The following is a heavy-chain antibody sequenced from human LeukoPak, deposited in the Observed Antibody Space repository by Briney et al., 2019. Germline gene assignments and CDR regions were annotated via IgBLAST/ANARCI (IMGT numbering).Heavy chain of an antibody. CDR3: ARGRTYYDFWSGYQQLFDY. Sequence: SSETLSLTCAVYGGSLSGYYWSWIRQPPGKGLEWIGEINHSGSTNYNPSLKSRVTISVDTSKNQFSLKLSSVTAADTAVYYCARGRTYYDFWSGYQQLFDYWGQGTLVTVSS. D-gene: IGHD3-3*01. CDR1: GGSLSGYY. J-gene: IGHJ4*02. V-gene: IGHV4-34*01. CDR2: INHSGST.